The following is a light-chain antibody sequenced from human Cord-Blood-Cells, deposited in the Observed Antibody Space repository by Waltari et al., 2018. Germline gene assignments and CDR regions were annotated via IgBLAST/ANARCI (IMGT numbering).Light chain of an antibody. V-gene: IGLV3-1*01. CDR3: QAWDSSTVV. CDR2: QDS. J-gene: IGLJ2*01. Sequence: SYELTQPPSVSVSPGQTASITCSGAKWGDKYACWYQQKPGQSSVLVISQDSKRPSGIPERFSGSNSGNTATLTISGTQAMDEADYYCQAWDSSTVVFGGGTKLTVL. CDR1: KWGDKY.